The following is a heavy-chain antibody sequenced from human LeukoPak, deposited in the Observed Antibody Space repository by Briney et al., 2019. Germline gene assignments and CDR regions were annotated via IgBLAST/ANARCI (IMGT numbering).Heavy chain of an antibody. CDR2: IYVSGTA. CDR1: GGSISGSF. Sequence: SETLSLTCTVSGGSISGSFWSWIRQSAGKGLEWIGRIYVSGTAHYNLSLKSRLTLSIDTSKNQLSLKLSSVTAADTAVYYCAGEVTTGVLFDLWGQGTLVTVSS. CDR3: AGEVTTGVLFDL. V-gene: IGHV4-4*07. J-gene: IGHJ5*02. D-gene: IGHD4-11*01.